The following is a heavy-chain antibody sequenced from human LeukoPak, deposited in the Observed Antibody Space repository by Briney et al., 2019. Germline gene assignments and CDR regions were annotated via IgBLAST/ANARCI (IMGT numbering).Heavy chain of an antibody. V-gene: IGHV1-69*05. CDR1: GGTFSNYA. D-gene: IGHD3-22*01. CDR2: IIPIFGTT. CDR3: ANDDTSGYYQA. J-gene: IGHJ4*02. Sequence: GASVKVSCKASGGTFSNYAISWVRQAPGQGLEWMGRIIPIFGTTNYAQKFQGRVTITTDESTSTAYMELGSLRSDDTAVYYCANDDTSGYYQAWGQGTLVTVSS.